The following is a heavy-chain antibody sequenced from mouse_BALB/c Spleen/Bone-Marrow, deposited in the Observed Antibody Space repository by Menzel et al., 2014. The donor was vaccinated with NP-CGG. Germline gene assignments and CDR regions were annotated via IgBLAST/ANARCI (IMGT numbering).Heavy chain of an antibody. V-gene: IGHV1-82*01. D-gene: IGHD1-1*01. CDR3: ARDYYGSSFDY. Sequence: VQLQQSGPELVKPGASVKISRKASGYAFSNSWMNWVKQRPGQGLEWIGRIYPGDGDTNYNGKFKGKATLTADKSSSTAYMQFSSLTSVDSAVYFCARDYYGSSFDYWGQGTTLTVSS. J-gene: IGHJ2*01. CDR2: IYPGDGDT. CDR1: GYAFSNSW.